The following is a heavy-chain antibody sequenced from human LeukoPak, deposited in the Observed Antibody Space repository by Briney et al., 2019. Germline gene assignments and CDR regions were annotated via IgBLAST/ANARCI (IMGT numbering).Heavy chain of an antibody. V-gene: IGHV3-66*01. D-gene: IGHD3-22*01. CDR2: IYSGGST. CDR1: GFTLTSDS. J-gene: IGHJ4*02. CDR3: ARDPSGYYFDY. Sequence: GGSLRLSCAASGFTLTSDSMNWVRQAPGKGLEWVSVIYSGGSTYYADSVKGRFTISRDNSKNTLYLQMNSLRAEDTAVYYCARDPSGYYFDYWGQGTLVTVSS.